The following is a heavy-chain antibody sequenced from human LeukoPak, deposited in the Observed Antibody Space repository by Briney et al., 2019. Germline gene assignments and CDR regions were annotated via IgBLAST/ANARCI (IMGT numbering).Heavy chain of an antibody. CDR3: ARYSGSYPHDAFDI. Sequence: SETLSLTCTVSGGSISSSSYYWGWIRQPPGEGLEWIGSIYYSGSTYYNPSLKSRVTISVDTSKNQFSLKLSSVTAADTAVYYCARYSGSYPHDAFDIWGQGTMVTVSS. V-gene: IGHV4-39*07. CDR2: IYYSGST. J-gene: IGHJ3*02. CDR1: GGSISSSSYY. D-gene: IGHD1-26*01.